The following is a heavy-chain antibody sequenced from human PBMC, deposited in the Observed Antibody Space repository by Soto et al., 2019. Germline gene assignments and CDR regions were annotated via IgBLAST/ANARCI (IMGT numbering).Heavy chain of an antibody. V-gene: IGHV5-51*01. D-gene: IGHD6-19*01. CDR1: GYSFTSYW. J-gene: IGHJ3*02. Sequence: GESLKISCKGSGYSFTSYWIGWVRQMPGKGLEWMGIIYPGDSDTRYSPSFQGQVAISADKSISTAYLQWSSLKASDTAMYYCERPPGGSGWYNGDAFDIWGQGTMVTVSS. CDR3: ERPPGGSGWYNGDAFDI. CDR2: IYPGDSDT.